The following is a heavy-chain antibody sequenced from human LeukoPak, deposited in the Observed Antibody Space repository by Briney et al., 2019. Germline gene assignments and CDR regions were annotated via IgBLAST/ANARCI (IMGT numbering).Heavy chain of an antibody. Sequence: SETLSLTCTVSGGSISSSSYYWGWLRQPPGKGLEWIGSIYYSWSTYYNPSRKSRFTISVDTSKNQFSLKLSSVTAADTAVYYCARAPYGSGSYYYYYMDVWGKGTTLTVSS. CDR1: GGSISSSSYY. J-gene: IGHJ6*03. CDR2: IYYSWST. V-gene: IGHV4-39*07. CDR3: ARAPYGSGSYYYYYMDV. D-gene: IGHD3-10*01.